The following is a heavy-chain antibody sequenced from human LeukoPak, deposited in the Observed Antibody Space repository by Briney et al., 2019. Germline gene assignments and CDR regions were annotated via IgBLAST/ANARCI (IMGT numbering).Heavy chain of an antibody. D-gene: IGHD2-15*01. Sequence: ASVKVSCKASGYTFTSYDINWVRQATGQGLEWMGWMNPNSGNTGYAQKFQGRVTMTRNTSISTAYMELSSLRSEDTAVYYCARGGYCSGGSCSEFDYWGQGTLVTVSS. CDR2: MNPNSGNT. CDR1: GYTFTSYD. J-gene: IGHJ4*02. CDR3: ARGGYCSGGSCSEFDY. V-gene: IGHV1-8*01.